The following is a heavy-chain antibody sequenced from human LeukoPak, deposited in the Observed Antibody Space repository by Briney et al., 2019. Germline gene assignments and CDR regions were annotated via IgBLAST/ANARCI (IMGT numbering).Heavy chain of an antibody. D-gene: IGHD6-13*01. V-gene: IGHV3-9*01. Sequence: GGSLRLSCAASGFIFDDFSMFWVRQVPGKGLEWVSSITWHGRSTAYADSVRGRFTISRDNAKYSLYLQMNSLRPEDTAFYYCTKATTRRVPAATIDSWGQGTLVTVSS. CDR2: ITWHGRST. J-gene: IGHJ4*02. CDR1: GFIFDDFS. CDR3: TKATTRRVPAATIDS.